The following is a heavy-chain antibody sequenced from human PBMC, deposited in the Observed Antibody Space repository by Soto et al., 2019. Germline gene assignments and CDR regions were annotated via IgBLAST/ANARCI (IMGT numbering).Heavy chain of an antibody. D-gene: IGHD3-10*01. Sequence: EVQLVESGGGLVKPGGSLSLSCAASGFTFSSHSMNWVRRAPGKGLEWVSSISSTTNYIYYADSVRGRFTISRDNAKDSLFLQMNSLRAEDTAVYYCARVKVLSEYGSGSYYLDYWGQGTLVTVSS. CDR1: GFTFSSHS. J-gene: IGHJ4*02. CDR3: ARVKVLSEYGSGSYYLDY. CDR2: ISSTTNYI. V-gene: IGHV3-21*01.